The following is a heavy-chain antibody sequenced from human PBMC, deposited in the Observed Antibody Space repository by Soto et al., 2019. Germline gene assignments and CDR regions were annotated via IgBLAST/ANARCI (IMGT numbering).Heavy chain of an antibody. D-gene: IGHD1-1*01. Sequence: QLQLVQSGAEVKKPGASVKVSCKASGYTFTRYGVSWVRQAPGQGLKWMGWISAYNGNTNYTQKLQDRVTMTTDTSTSTVYMELRSLRADDTAIYYCAGAGTIHYYGMDVWGQGTTVTVSS. CDR2: ISAYNGNT. J-gene: IGHJ6*02. CDR3: AGAGTIHYYGMDV. CDR1: GYTFTRYG. V-gene: IGHV1-18*01.